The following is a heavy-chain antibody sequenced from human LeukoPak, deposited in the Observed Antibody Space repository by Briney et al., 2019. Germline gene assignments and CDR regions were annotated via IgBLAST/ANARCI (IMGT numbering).Heavy chain of an antibody. CDR2: ISWDGGRT. D-gene: IGHD3-10*01. Sequence: PGGSLRLSCAASGFTFDDDAMQWVRQGPGKGLEWVSLISWDGGRTYYADSVEGRFTISRDNSKNSLYLQMNSLRTEDTALYYCAKGYGSGSYYPVDYWGQGTLVTVSS. V-gene: IGHV3-43*02. CDR3: AKGYGSGSYYPVDY. CDR1: GFTFDDDA. J-gene: IGHJ4*02.